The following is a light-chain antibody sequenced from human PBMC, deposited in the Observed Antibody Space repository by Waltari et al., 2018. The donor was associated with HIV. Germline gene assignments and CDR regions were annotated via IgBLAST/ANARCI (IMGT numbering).Light chain of an antibody. Sequence: PGQSITISCTGTSSDVGGYNYVSWYQQHPGKAPKLMIYEVSNRPSGVSNRFSGSKSGNTASLTISGLQAEDEADYYCSSYTSSSTQVFGGGTKVTVL. CDR1: SSDVGGYNY. CDR2: EVS. V-gene: IGLV2-14*03. CDR3: SSYTSSSTQV. J-gene: IGLJ3*02.